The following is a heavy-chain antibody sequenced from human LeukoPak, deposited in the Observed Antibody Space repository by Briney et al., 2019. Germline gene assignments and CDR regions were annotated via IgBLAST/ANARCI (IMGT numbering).Heavy chain of an antibody. J-gene: IGHJ4*02. CDR2: ISGSGGST. Sequence: GGSLRLSCAASGFAFSSYAMSWVRQAPGKGLEWVSAISGSGGSTYYADSVKGRFTISRDNSKNTLYLQMNSLRAEDTAVYYCAKGGSGYCSGGSCYPFDYWGQGTLVTVSS. CDR3: AKGGSGYCSGGSCYPFDY. CDR1: GFAFSSYA. D-gene: IGHD2-15*01. V-gene: IGHV3-23*01.